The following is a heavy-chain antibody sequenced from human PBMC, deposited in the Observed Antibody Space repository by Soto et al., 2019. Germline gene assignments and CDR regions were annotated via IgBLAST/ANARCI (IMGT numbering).Heavy chain of an antibody. D-gene: IGHD3-3*01. CDR1: GFSLTTSGVG. CDR2: IYWDDDK. J-gene: IGHJ4*02. V-gene: IGHV2-5*02. CDR3: AHRVLRTVFGLVTTTAIYFDF. Sequence: QITLNESGPTVVRPTETLTLTCRFSGFSLTTSGVGVGWIRQSPGKAPEWLALIYWDDDKRYSASLKSRLTITKDTSNNQLVLTVSDLDPTDTATYYCAHRVLRTVFGLVTTTAIYFDFWGQGTPVAVSS.